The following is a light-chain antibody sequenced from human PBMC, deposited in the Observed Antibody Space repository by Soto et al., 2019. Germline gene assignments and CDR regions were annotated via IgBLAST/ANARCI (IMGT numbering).Light chain of an antibody. CDR3: QQYYSYPPFT. J-gene: IGKJ3*01. V-gene: IGKV1-8*01. CDR1: QGISSY. CDR2: AAS. Sequence: AIRMTQSPSSLSASTGDRVTITCRASQGISSYLAWYQQKPRKAPKLLIYAASTLQSGVPSRFSGSGSGTDFTLTISCLQSEDFATYYCQQYYSYPPFTFGPGTKVDIK.